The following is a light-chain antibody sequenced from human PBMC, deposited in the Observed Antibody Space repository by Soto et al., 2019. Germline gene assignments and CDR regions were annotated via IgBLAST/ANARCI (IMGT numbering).Light chain of an antibody. CDR1: SSDVGNYDY. CDR3: CSYSSSTTFYV. Sequence: GSSSDVGNYDYVSWYQQHPDKAPKLMIYEVTHRPSGVSNRFSGSKSGNTASLTISGLQAEDEADYYCCSYSSSTTFYVFGTGTKVTVL. CDR2: EVT. J-gene: IGLJ1*01. V-gene: IGLV2-14*01.